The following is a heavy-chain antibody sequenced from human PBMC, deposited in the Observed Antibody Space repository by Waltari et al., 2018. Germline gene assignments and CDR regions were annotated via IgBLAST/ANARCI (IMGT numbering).Heavy chain of an antibody. Sequence: QVQLQQSGPGLVKPSQTLSLHCALSGDRVSSHSPPSTLIRQSPSRGLEWLGRTNYRSKWYNDYAVSVKSRITINPDTSKNQFSLQLNSVTPEDTAVYYCARTEPGGLFNSWGQGTLVTVSS. CDR2: TNYRSKWYN. D-gene: IGHD3-16*01. J-gene: IGHJ4*02. V-gene: IGHV6-1*01. CDR3: ARTEPGGLFNS. CDR1: GDRVSSHSPP.